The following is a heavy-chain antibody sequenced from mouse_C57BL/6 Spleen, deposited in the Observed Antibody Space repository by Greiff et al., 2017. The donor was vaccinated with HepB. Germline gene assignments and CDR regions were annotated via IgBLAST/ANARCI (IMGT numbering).Heavy chain of an antibody. CDR3: ARVPSTVVEYYFDY. CDR2: IHPNSGST. J-gene: IGHJ2*01. V-gene: IGHV1-64*01. D-gene: IGHD1-1*01. CDR1: GYTFTSYW. Sequence: QVQLQQPGAELVKPGASVKLSCKASGYTFTSYWMHWVKQRPGQGLEWIGMIHPNSGSTNYNEKFKSKATLTVDKSSSTAYMQLSSLTSEDSAVYYCARVPSTVVEYYFDYWGQGTTLTVSS.